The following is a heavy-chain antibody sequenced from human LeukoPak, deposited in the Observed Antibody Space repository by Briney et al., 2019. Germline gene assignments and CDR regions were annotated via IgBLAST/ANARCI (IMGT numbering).Heavy chain of an antibody. Sequence: ASVKVSCKASGYPFTSYDINWVRQATGQGLEWMGWMNPNSGNTGYAQKFQGRVTMTRNTSISTAYMELSSLRSEDTAVYYCARELGLWDYDSSPYGMDVWGQGTTVTVSS. V-gene: IGHV1-8*01. D-gene: IGHD3-22*01. J-gene: IGHJ6*02. CDR2: MNPNSGNT. CDR1: GYPFTSYD. CDR3: ARELGLWDYDSSPYGMDV.